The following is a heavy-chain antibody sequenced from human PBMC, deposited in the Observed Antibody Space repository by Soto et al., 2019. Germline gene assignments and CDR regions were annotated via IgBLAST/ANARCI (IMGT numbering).Heavy chain of an antibody. CDR1: GFTFSDYY. J-gene: IGHJ4*02. Sequence: PGGSLRLSCAASGFTFSDYYMSWIRQAPGKGLEWVSAISGSGGSTYYADSVKGRFTISRDNSKNTLYLQMNSLRAEDTAVYYCAKDLRYSSGWYPYYFDYWGQGTLVTVSS. V-gene: IGHV3-23*01. CDR2: ISGSGGST. CDR3: AKDLRYSSGWYPYYFDY. D-gene: IGHD6-19*01.